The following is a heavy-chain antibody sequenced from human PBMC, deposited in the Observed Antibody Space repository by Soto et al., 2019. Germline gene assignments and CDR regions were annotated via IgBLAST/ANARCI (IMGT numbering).Heavy chain of an antibody. Sequence: QVQLVESGGGVVQPGRSLRLSCAASGFTFSSYGMHWVRQAPGKGLEWVAVIWYDGGNKYYADSVKGRFTISRDNSKNTLYLQMNSLRAEDTAVYYCARAERYDCSGADAFDIWGQGTMVTVAS. CDR2: IWYDGGNK. V-gene: IGHV3-33*01. D-gene: IGHD3-22*01. J-gene: IGHJ3*02. CDR1: GFTFSSYG. CDR3: ARAERYDCSGADAFDI.